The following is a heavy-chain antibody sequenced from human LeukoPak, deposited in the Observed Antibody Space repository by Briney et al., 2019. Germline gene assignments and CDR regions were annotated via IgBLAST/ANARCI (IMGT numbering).Heavy chain of an antibody. CDR2: IIPIFGTA. Sequence: SVKVSCKASGGTFSSYAISWVRQAPGRGLEWMGKIIPIFGTANYAQKFQGRVTITTDESTSTAYMELSSLRSEDTAVYYCACALYYYDSSGYYQFRDYWGQGTLVTVSS. CDR1: GGTFSSYA. D-gene: IGHD3-22*01. J-gene: IGHJ4*02. CDR3: ACALYYYDSSGYYQFRDY. V-gene: IGHV1-69*05.